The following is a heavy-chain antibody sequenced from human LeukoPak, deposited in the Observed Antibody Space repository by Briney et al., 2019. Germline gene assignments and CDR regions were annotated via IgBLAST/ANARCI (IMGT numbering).Heavy chain of an antibody. CDR3: ARLDPGYFDY. Sequence: PETLSLTSTVPGSSIISYYWSWIRQPPRKGLEWMVYIYTSGSTNYHPSLKSRVTISVDTSKNQSALKLSSVTAADAGVYYGARLDPGYFDYWGQGTLVTVSS. J-gene: IGHJ4*02. CDR2: IYTSGST. CDR1: GSSIISYY. V-gene: IGHV4-4*09. D-gene: IGHD1-1*01.